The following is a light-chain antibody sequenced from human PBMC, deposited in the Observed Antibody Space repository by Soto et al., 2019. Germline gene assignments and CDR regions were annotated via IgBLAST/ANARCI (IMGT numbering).Light chain of an antibody. CDR2: GAS. V-gene: IGKV1-39*01. CDR1: ESIGRR. Sequence: DIQMTQSPSSLSASVGDRITMTFRASESIGRRLNCYQQKPSQAPKFLIYGASTLQSGVPSRFSGSGSGTDFTLTVNSLQPDDFATYYCQQSYNSPVTFGQGTRLEIK. CDR3: QQSYNSPVT. J-gene: IGKJ5*01.